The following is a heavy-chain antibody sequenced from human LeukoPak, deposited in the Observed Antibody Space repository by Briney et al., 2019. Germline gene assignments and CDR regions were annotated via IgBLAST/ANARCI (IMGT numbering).Heavy chain of an antibody. CDR2: IYYSGST. D-gene: IGHD6-13*01. Sequence: KPSETLSLTCTVSGGSISSYYWSWIRQPPGKGLEWIGYIYYSGSTNYNPSLKSRVTISVDTSKNQFSLKLSSVTAADTAVYYCARDQYSSSWYQYYFDYWGQGTLVTVSS. J-gene: IGHJ4*02. V-gene: IGHV4-59*12. CDR3: ARDQYSSSWYQYYFDY. CDR1: GGSISSYY.